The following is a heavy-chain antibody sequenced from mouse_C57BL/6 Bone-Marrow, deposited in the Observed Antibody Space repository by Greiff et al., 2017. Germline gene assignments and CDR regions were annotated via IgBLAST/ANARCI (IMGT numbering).Heavy chain of an antibody. CDR3: ARESPITTVGGVYYAMDY. J-gene: IGHJ4*01. Sequence: EVKLMESGGGLVKPGGSLKLSCAASGFTFSSYAMSWVRQTPEKRLEWVATISDGGSYTYYPDNVKGRFTISRDNAKNNLYLQMSHLKSEDTAMYYCARESPITTVGGVYYAMDYWGQGTSVTVSS. CDR2: ISDGGSYT. CDR1: GFTFSSYA. V-gene: IGHV5-4*03. D-gene: IGHD1-1*01.